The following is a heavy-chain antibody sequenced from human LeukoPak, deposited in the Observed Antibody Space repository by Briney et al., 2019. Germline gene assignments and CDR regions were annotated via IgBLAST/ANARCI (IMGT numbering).Heavy chain of an antibody. CDR3: ARGYSTGTPFFDY. CDR2: NYYNEST. J-gene: IGHJ4*02. V-gene: IGHV4-39*01. D-gene: IGHD2-8*02. Sequence: SETLSLTCTVSGGPMSSRSYYWGWIRQSPGKGLEWIGSNYYNESTYYNPSFKSRVAIHVDMSENQFSLRLNSVTAADTAVYYCARGYSTGTPFFDYWGQGILVTVSS. CDR1: GGPMSSRSYY.